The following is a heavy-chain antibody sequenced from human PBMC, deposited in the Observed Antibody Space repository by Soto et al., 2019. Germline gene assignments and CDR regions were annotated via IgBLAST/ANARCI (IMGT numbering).Heavy chain of an antibody. D-gene: IGHD1-26*01. V-gene: IGHV3-23*01. CDR1: GFTFSSYA. CDR3: AQRYSGSYDKSGYEPDYYFDY. CDR2: ISGSGGST. J-gene: IGHJ4*02. Sequence: GGSLRLSCAASGFTFSSYAMSWVRQAPGKGLEWVSAISGSGGSTYYADSVKGRFTISRDNSKNTLYLQMNSLRAEDTAVYYCAQRYSGSYDKSGYEPDYYFDYWGQGTLVTVPQ.